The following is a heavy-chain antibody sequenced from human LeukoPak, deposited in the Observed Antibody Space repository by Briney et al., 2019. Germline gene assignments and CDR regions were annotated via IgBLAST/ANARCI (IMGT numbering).Heavy chain of an antibody. CDR3: TKSQSTIATRSFDS. V-gene: IGHV3-23*01. CDR2: ISINSANT. Sequence: GGSLRLSCAASGFSFSTYGMNWVRQAPGKGLGWVSTISINSANTYYTDPVKGRFTISRDNSRSMLFLQMNSLGAEDTAVYYCTKSQSTIATRSFDSWGQGTLVTVSS. J-gene: IGHJ4*02. D-gene: IGHD6-6*01. CDR1: GFSFSTYG.